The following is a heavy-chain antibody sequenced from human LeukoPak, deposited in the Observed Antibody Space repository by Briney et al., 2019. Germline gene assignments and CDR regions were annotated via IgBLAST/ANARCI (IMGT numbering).Heavy chain of an antibody. Sequence: SETLSLTCTVSGGSISSYYWSWIRQPAGKGLEWIGRIYTSGSTNYNPSLKSRVTMSVDTSKNQFSLKLSSVTAADTAVYYCARDLALVGATTRSYYYYMDVWGKGTTVTVSS. CDR3: ARDLALVGATTRSYYYYMDV. J-gene: IGHJ6*03. V-gene: IGHV4-4*07. CDR1: GGSISSYY. D-gene: IGHD1-26*01. CDR2: IYTSGST.